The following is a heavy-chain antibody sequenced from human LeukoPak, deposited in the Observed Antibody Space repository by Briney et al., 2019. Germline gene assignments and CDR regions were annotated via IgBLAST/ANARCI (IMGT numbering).Heavy chain of an antibody. V-gene: IGHV3-7*04. CDR2: IQQDGSEK. CDR3: ARARDSSSWFSSDY. J-gene: IGHJ4*02. D-gene: IGHD6-13*01. Sequence: PGGSLRLSCAASGFTFSSYWMNWVRQAPGKGLEWVANIQQDGSEKYYVDSVKGRFTISRDNANNSLYLQMNSLRAEDTAVYYCARARDSSSWFSSDYWGQGTLVTVSS. CDR1: GFTFSSYW.